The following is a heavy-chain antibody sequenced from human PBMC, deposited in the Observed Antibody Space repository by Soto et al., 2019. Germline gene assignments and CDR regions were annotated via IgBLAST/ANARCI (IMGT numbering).Heavy chain of an antibody. CDR1: GGSFSGYY. J-gene: IGHJ6*02. V-gene: IGHV4-34*01. CDR3: ARDTSRGPYYYYGMDV. CDR2: INHSGST. D-gene: IGHD3-16*01. Sequence: PSETLSLTCAVYGGSFSGYYWSWIRQPPGKGLEWIGEINHSGSTNYNPSLKSRVTISVDTSKNQFSLKLSSVTAADTAVYYCARDTSRGPYYYYGMDVWGQGTTVTVSS.